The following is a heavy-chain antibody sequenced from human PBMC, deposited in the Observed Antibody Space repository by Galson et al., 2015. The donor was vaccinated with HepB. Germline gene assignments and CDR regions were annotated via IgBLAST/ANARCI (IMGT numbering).Heavy chain of an antibody. J-gene: IGHJ6*03. CDR3: ARVTVAGTNYYYYYMDV. CDR1: GFTFSSYS. CDR2: ISSSSSYI. D-gene: IGHD6-19*01. Sequence: SLRLSCAASGFTFSSYSMNWVRQAPGKGLEWVSSISSSSSYIYYADSVKGRFTISRDNAKNSLYLQMNSLRAEDTAVYYCARVTVAGTNYYYYYMDVWGKGTTVTVSS. V-gene: IGHV3-21*01.